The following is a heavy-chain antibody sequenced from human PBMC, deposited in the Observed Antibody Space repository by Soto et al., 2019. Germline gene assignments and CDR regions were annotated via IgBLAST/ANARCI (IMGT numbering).Heavy chain of an antibody. V-gene: IGHV3-30*18. J-gene: IGHJ4*02. CDR1: RFTFSSWG. D-gene: IGHD5-18*01. Sequence: QVQLVESGGGVVQPGRSLRLSCAASRFTFSSWGMYWVRQAPGKGLEWVALISSDGSNKYYADSVKGRFTISRDNSENTLDLQMDSLRTEDKAVYYCAKSGYGHGYIDYWGQGTLVTVSS. CDR3: AKSGYGHGYIDY. CDR2: ISSDGSNK.